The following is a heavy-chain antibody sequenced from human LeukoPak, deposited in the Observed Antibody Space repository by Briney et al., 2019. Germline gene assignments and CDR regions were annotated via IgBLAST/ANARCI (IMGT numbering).Heavy chain of an antibody. J-gene: IGHJ4*02. Sequence: GGSLRLSCVASGFTFDDYGIGWVRQAPGKGLEWVSGINWNGGSRDYADSVKGRFTISRDNAKNSVYLQMSSLRVEDTALYHCVLTSGSGSYRGYLNYWGQGTLVTVSS. D-gene: IGHD3-10*01. V-gene: IGHV3-20*01. CDR1: GFTFDDYG. CDR2: INWNGGSR. CDR3: VLTSGSGSYRGYLNY.